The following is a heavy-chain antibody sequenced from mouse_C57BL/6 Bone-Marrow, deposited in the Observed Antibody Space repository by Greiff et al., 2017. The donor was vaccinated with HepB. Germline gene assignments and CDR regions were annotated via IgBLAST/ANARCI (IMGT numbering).Heavy chain of an antibody. D-gene: IGHD2-1*01. V-gene: IGHV1-55*01. CDR1: GYTFTSYW. CDR2: IYPGSGST. J-gene: IGHJ3*01. Sequence: VQLQQPGAELVKPGASVKMSCKASGYTFTSYWITWVKQRPGQGLEWIGDIYPGSGSTNYNEKFKSKATLTVDTSSSTAYMQLSSLTSEDSAVYYCARSRSSTSWFAYWGQGTLVTVSA. CDR3: ARSRSSTSWFAY.